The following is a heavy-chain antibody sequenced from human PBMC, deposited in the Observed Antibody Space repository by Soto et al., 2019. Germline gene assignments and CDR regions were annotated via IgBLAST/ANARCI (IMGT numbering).Heavy chain of an antibody. J-gene: IGHJ4*02. Sequence: ASVKVSCKASGYTFTSYYMHWVRQAPGQGLEWMGIINPSGGSTSYAQKFQGRVTMTRDTSTNTVYMELSSLRSEDTAVYYCARLPRNYYDSSGYPEAYFDYWGQGTLVTVSS. V-gene: IGHV1-46*01. CDR3: ARLPRNYYDSSGYPEAYFDY. CDR1: GYTFTSYY. D-gene: IGHD3-22*01. CDR2: INPSGGST.